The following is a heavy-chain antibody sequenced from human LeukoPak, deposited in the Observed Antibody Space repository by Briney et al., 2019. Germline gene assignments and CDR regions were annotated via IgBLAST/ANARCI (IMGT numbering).Heavy chain of an antibody. D-gene: IGHD2-2*01. CDR2: IIPIFGTA. Sequence: SVTVSCKASGGTFISYAISWVRQAPGQGLEWMGGIIPIFGTANYAQKFQGRVTITADESTSTAYMELSSLRSEDTAVYYCAREQAAMVYYYYGMDVWGQGTTVTVSS. J-gene: IGHJ6*02. V-gene: IGHV1-69*13. CDR3: AREQAAMVYYYYGMDV. CDR1: GGTFISYA.